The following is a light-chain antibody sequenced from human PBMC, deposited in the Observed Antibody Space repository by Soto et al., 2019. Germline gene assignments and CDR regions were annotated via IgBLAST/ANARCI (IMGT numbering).Light chain of an antibody. CDR3: SSYTTTTHGV. CDR1: TSDIGGHDY. CDR2: KVT. J-gene: IGLJ1*01. V-gene: IGLV2-14*01. Sequence: QAVLTQPASVSGSLGHSITISCTGTTSDIGGHDYVSWYQQPPGKAPRLIIFKVTGRPSGVSIRFSGSKSGNPASLTISGLQAEDEADYYCSSYTTTTHGVFGAGTKVTVL.